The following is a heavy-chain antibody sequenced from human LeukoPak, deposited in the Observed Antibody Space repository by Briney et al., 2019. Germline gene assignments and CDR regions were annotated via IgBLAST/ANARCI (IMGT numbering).Heavy chain of an antibody. Sequence: ASVTVSCTASGYTFTGYYMHWVRQAPGQGLEWMGWINPNSGGTNYAQKFQGWVTMTRDTSISTAYMELSRLRSDDTAVYYCARDVGLRLGELSLLDYWGQGTLVTVAS. J-gene: IGHJ4*02. D-gene: IGHD3-16*02. CDR1: GYTFTGYY. CDR2: INPNSGGT. V-gene: IGHV1-2*04. CDR3: ARDVGLRLGELSLLDY.